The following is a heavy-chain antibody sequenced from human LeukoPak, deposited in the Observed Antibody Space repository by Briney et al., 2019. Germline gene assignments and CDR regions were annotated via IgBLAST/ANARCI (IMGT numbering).Heavy chain of an antibody. CDR1: GFTFSSYA. CDR2: ISYDGSNK. D-gene: IGHD2-21*01. V-gene: IGHV3-30-3*01. CDR3: ARESSYELFVGPSDFDY. J-gene: IGHJ4*02. Sequence: GGSLRLSCAASGFTFSSYAMHWVRQAPGKGLEWVAVISYDGSNKYYADSVKGRFTISRDNSKNTLYLQMNSLRAEDTAVYYCARESSYELFVGPSDFDYWGQGTLVTVSS.